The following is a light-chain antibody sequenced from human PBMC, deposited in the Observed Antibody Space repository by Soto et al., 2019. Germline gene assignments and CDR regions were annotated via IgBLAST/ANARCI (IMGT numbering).Light chain of an antibody. CDR1: QGISSA. J-gene: IGKJ5*01. CDR2: DAS. V-gene: IGKV1-13*02. Sequence: ATHLTQSPSSLSASVGDRVTITCRASQGISSALAWCQQKPGKPPKLLLYDASSLESGVPSRFSGSGSGTDFTLTISSLQPEDYATYYCQQFNSYPITFGQGTRLEIK. CDR3: QQFNSYPIT.